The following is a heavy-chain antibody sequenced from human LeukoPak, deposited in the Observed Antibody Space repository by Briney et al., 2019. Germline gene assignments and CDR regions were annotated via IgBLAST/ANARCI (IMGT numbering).Heavy chain of an antibody. V-gene: IGHV4-4*02. CDR1: GGSISSPNW. J-gene: IGHJ4*02. Sequence: SGTLSLTCTVSGGSISSPNWWNWVRQSPGKGLEWIGEISQSGNTNYNPSLKSRVTMSVDKSKNQFSLQLSSVTAADTAVYYCARVLLRYSFDYWGQGTLVTVSS. CDR2: ISQSGNT. CDR3: ARVLLRYSFDY.